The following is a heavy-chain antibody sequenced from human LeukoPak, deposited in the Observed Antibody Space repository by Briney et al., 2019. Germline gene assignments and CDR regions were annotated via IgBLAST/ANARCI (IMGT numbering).Heavy chain of an antibody. Sequence: GGSLRLSCAASGFTFSSYAMSWVRQAPGKGLEWVSAISGSGGSTYYADSVEGRFTISRDNSKNTLYLQMNSLRAEDTAVYYCAKVRTRGSGIWQKYNWFDPWAREPWSPSPQ. D-gene: IGHD3-10*01. CDR2: ISGSGGST. CDR3: AKVRTRGSGIWQKYNWFDP. V-gene: IGHV3-23*01. J-gene: IGHJ5*02. CDR1: GFTFSSYA.